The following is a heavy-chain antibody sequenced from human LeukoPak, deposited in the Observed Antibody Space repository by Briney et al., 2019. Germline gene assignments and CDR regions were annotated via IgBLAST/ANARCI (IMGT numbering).Heavy chain of an antibody. Sequence: ASVKVSCKASGYTFTSYGISRVRQAPGQGLEWMGWISAYNGNTNYAQKLQGRVTMTTDTSTSTAYMELRSLRSDDTAVYYCARDGGVVPAAILTGWGQGTLVTVSS. CDR1: GYTFTSYG. CDR3: ARDGGVVPAAILTG. J-gene: IGHJ4*02. V-gene: IGHV1-18*01. CDR2: ISAYNGNT. D-gene: IGHD2-2*01.